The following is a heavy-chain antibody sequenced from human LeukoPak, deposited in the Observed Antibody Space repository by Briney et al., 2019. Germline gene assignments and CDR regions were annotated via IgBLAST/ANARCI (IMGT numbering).Heavy chain of an antibody. V-gene: IGHV3-23*01. CDR1: GFTFSSYA. Sequence: GGSLRLSCAASGFTFSSYAMSWVRQAPGKGMEWVSAISGSGGSTYYADSVKGRFTISRDNSKNTLYLQMNSLRAEDTAVYYCAKDQYDSSIFDYWGQGTLVTVSS. CDR3: AKDQYDSSIFDY. CDR2: ISGSGGST. J-gene: IGHJ4*02. D-gene: IGHD3-22*01.